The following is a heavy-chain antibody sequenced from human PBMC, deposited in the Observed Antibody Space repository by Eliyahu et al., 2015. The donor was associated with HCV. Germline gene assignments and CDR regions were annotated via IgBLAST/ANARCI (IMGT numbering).Heavy chain of an antibody. CDR1: GFXFXDYA. J-gene: IGHJ5*02. D-gene: IGHD1-26*01. CDR2: IYDDGTII. Sequence: EVQLLXSGGGLVXPGESLRLXCAASGFXFXDYAMXWVRQAPGKGLEWVSVIYDDGTIIYYADSVKGRFTIARDNSKNTLYLQMNSLTVEDTALYYCAKDAKWSGSYHESWGQGAQVTVSS. V-gene: IGHV3-23*03. CDR3: AKDAKWSGSYHES.